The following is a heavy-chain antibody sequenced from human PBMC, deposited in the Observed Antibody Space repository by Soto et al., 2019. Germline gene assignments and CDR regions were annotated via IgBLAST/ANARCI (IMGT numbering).Heavy chain of an antibody. J-gene: IGHJ4*02. Sequence: QVQLVESGGGVVQPGRSLRLSCAASGFTFSSYGMHWVRQAPGKGLEWVAVISYDGSNKYYADSVKGRFTISRDNSKNTLYLQMNSLRAEDTAVYYCAKEQGSSSWYPTYYFDYWGQGTLVTVSS. V-gene: IGHV3-30*18. D-gene: IGHD6-13*01. CDR3: AKEQGSSSWYPTYYFDY. CDR1: GFTFSSYG. CDR2: ISYDGSNK.